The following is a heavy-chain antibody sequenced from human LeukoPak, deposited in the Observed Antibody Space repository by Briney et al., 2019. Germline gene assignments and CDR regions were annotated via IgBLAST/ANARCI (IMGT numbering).Heavy chain of an antibody. CDR2: IYYSGST. J-gene: IGHJ4*02. V-gene: IGHV4-59*08. CDR3: ARGRGATTPFDY. Sequence: PSETLSLTCTVSGGPISSYYWSWIRQPPGKGLEWIGYIYYSGSTNYNPSLKSRVTISVDTSKNQFSLKLSSVTAADTAVYYCARGRGATTPFDYWGQGTLVTVSS. D-gene: IGHD5-12*01. CDR1: GGPISSYY.